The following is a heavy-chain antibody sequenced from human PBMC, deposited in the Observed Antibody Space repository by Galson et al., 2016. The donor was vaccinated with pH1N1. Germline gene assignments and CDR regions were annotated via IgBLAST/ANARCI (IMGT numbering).Heavy chain of an antibody. Sequence: SETLSLTCIVSGDSVSSEIWWTWVRQPPGKALEWIGEIHYSGSTNFHPALGSRVAMSVDVSRNIFSLDLGSVPAADTAVYYCAKGRHYGDSQPFDYWGQGILVTVSS. CDR2: IHYSGST. CDR1: GDSVSSEIW. D-gene: IGHD4-17*01. CDR3: AKGRHYGDSQPFDY. J-gene: IGHJ4*02. V-gene: IGHV4-4*02.